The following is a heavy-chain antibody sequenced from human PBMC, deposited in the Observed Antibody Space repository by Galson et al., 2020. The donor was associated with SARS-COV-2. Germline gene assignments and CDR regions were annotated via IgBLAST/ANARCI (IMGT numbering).Heavy chain of an antibody. J-gene: IGHJ6*02. CDR2: INHSGST. CDR3: ARKGWKVFYYYYGMDV. Sequence: SETLSLTCAVHGGSLGGNYWSWIRQPPGKGLEWIGEINHSGSTNYNPSLKSRVTISVDTSKNQFSLKVSSVIAADTAVYYCARKGWKVFYYYYGMDVWGQGTTVTVSS. V-gene: IGHV4-34*01. D-gene: IGHD1-1*01. CDR1: GGSLGGNY.